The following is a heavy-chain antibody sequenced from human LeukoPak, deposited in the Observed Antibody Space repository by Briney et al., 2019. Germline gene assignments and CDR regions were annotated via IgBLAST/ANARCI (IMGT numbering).Heavy chain of an antibody. V-gene: IGHV3-21*01. CDR2: ISSSSSYI. D-gene: IGHD4-23*01. CDR1: GFTFSSYS. J-gene: IGHJ4*02. CDR3: ARVGTMVVTPIDY. Sequence: GGSLRLSCAASGFTFSSYSMNWVRQAPGKGLEWVSSISSSSSYIYYADSVKGRFTISRGNAKNSLYLQMNSLRAEDTAVYYCARVGTMVVTPIDYWGQGTLVTVSS.